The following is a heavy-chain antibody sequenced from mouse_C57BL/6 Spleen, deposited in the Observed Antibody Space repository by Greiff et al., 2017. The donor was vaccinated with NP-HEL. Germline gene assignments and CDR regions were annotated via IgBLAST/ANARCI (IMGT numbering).Heavy chain of an antibody. V-gene: IGHV1-64*01. J-gene: IGHJ4*01. Sequence: VQLQQPGAELVKPGASVKLSCKASGYTFTSYWMHWVKQRPGQGLEWIGMIHPNSGSTNYNEKFKSKATLTVDKSSSTAYMQLSSLTSEDSAVYYCAFYYGSSYNAMDYWGQGTSVTVSS. D-gene: IGHD1-1*01. CDR2: IHPNSGST. CDR3: AFYYGSSYNAMDY. CDR1: GYTFTSYW.